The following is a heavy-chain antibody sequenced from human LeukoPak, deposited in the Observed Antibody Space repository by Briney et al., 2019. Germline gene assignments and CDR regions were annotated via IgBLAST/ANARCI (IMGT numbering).Heavy chain of an antibody. CDR1: GGSISSFY. J-gene: IGHJ5*02. CDR2: MYYGGSP. V-gene: IGHV4-59*13. CDR3: VTGRYSYGWYDH. D-gene: IGHD1-26*01. Sequence: SETLSLTCTVSGGSISSFYWSWIRRPPGKGLEWIGYMYYGGSPNYNPSLKSRVITSLDTSKKQFSLKLNSVTTADTAVYYCVTGRYSYGWYDHWGQGILVIASS.